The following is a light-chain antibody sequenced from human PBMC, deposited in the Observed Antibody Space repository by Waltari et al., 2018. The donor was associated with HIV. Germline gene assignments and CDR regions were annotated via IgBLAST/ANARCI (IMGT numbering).Light chain of an antibody. J-gene: IGLJ2*01. CDR2: KDG. V-gene: IGLV3-1*01. CDR1: KLGDKY. CDR3: QAWDSDTPKV. Sequence: SYELTQPPSVSVSPGQTASIPCSGDKLGDKYACWYQQKPGQSPVLVIDKDGKGPSGIPERFSGCNSGNTATLTISGTQAMDEADYYCQAWDSDTPKVFGGGTKLTVL.